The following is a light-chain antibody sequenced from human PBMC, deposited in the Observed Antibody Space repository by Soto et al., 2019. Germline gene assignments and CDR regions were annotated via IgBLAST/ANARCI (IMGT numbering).Light chain of an antibody. CDR3: QHYNSNPEA. J-gene: IGKJ1*01. CDR1: QTISSW. Sequence: DIQMTQSPSTLSGSVGDRVTITCRASQTISSWLAWYQQKPGKAPKLLIYKASTFKSGVPSRSRGSASGTEFTLTISSRQPDDFATYYCQHYNSNPEAFGQENKVDI. V-gene: IGKV1-5*03. CDR2: KAS.